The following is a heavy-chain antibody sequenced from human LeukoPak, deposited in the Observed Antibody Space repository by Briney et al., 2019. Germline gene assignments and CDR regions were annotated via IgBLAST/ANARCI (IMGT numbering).Heavy chain of an antibody. CDR2: MYLSGTT. CDR3: AGLVGRYSSGLYYYYFDY. D-gene: IGHD3-22*01. Sequence: PETLSLTCTVSGDSINSLDLWSWVRQPPGKGLEWIGEMYLSGTTHSNPSVKSRVTISIDKSKNQFFLNLSSVTAADTAVYYCAGLVGRYSSGLYYYYFDYWGQGTLVTVSS. J-gene: IGHJ4*02. CDR1: GDSINSLDL. V-gene: IGHV4-4*03.